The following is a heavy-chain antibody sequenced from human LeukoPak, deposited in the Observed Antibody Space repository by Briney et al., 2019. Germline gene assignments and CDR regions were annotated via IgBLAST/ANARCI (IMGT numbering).Heavy chain of an antibody. D-gene: IGHD6-6*01. V-gene: IGHV4-31*03. Sequence: TSETLSLTGTVPGGSISSSSYAWCWIRQHPGKSLEWICNIYYSGSTYYNPSLKSRVTISVDTSKNQFSLQLSSVTAADTAVYYCARDRGGIAARPSEYYFDCWGQGTLVTVSS. J-gene: IGHJ4*02. CDR2: IYYSGST. CDR3: ARDRGGIAARPSEYYFDC. CDR1: GGSISSSSYA.